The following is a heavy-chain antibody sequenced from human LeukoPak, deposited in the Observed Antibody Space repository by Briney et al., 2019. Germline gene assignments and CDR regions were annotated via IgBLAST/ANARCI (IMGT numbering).Heavy chain of an antibody. D-gene: IGHD3-10*01. CDR2: ISYDGSNK. Sequence: GGSLRLSCAASGFTFSSYGMHWVRQAPGKGLEWVAVISYDGSNKYYADSVKGRFTISRDNAKTSLYLQMNSLRVDDTAVYFCARGPPYGSRSDYLDYWGQGTLVTVSS. CDR3: ARGPPYGSRSDYLDY. CDR1: GFTFSSYG. V-gene: IGHV3-30*03. J-gene: IGHJ4*02.